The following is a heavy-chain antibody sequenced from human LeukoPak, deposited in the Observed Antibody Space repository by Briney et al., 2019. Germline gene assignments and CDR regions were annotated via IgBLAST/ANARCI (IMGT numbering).Heavy chain of an antibody. J-gene: IGHJ6*03. Sequence: SETLSLTCTVSGGSISSYCWSWIRQPPGKGLEWIGYIYYSGSTNYNPSLKSRVTISVDTSKNQFSLKLSSVTAADTAVYYCARVPAAMDYYYYYMDVWGKGTTVTVSS. CDR3: ARVPAAMDYYYYYMDV. V-gene: IGHV4-59*01. CDR1: GGSISSYC. D-gene: IGHD2-2*01. CDR2: IYYSGST.